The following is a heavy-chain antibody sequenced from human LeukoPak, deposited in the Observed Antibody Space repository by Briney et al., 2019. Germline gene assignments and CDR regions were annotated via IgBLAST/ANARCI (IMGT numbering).Heavy chain of an antibody. Sequence: RAGGSLRLSCAASGFTFSSYSMMWVRQAPGKGLEWVSYISSSSTTIYYADSVKGRFTISRDNAKNSVYLQMNSLRAEGTAVYYCAKEWGYGGNVGDAFDIWGQGTMVTVSS. V-gene: IGHV3-48*01. CDR1: GFTFSSYS. CDR3: AKEWGYGGNVGDAFDI. CDR2: ISSSSTTI. J-gene: IGHJ3*02. D-gene: IGHD4-23*01.